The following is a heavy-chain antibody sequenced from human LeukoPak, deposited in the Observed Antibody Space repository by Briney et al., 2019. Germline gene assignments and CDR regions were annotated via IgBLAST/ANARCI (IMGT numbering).Heavy chain of an antibody. CDR1: GFTFSSYE. CDR2: ISSSGSTK. J-gene: IGHJ4*02. CDR3: ARKDSRMRYYDY. V-gene: IGHV3-48*03. D-gene: IGHD6-13*01. Sequence: GGSLRLSCAAAGFTFSSYEMNWVRQAPGKGLEWVPYISSSGSTKYYADSVKGRFTISRDNAENSLYLQMNSLRAEDTAVYYCARKDSRMRYYDYWRQGTLVTVS.